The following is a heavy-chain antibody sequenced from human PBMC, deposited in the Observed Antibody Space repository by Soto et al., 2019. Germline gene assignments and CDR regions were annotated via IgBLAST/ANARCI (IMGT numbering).Heavy chain of an antibody. D-gene: IGHD6-13*01. J-gene: IGHJ4*02. V-gene: IGHV4-34*01. CDR1: GGSVSGYY. Sequence: SETLSLTWAVYGGSVSGYYWSWISQPPGKGLEWIGEINXSGSTNYNPSLKSRVTISVDTSKTQLSLKLSSVTAADTAVYYCARVWYSSFYFDYWGQGTLVTASS. CDR3: ARVWYSSFYFDY. CDR2: INXSGST.